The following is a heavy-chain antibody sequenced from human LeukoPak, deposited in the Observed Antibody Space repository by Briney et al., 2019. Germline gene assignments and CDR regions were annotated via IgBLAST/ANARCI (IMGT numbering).Heavy chain of an antibody. CDR3: GKDKAPWDSGSYIDY. V-gene: IGHV3-30*02. CDR1: GFTFSSYG. CDR2: IRYDGSNK. J-gene: IGHJ4*02. D-gene: IGHD1-26*01. Sequence: GGSLRLSCAASGFTFSSYGMHWVRQAPGKGLEWVAFIRYDGSNKYYADSVKGRFTISRDNSKNTLYLQMNSLRAEDTAVYYCGKDKAPWDSGSYIDYWGQGTLVTVSS.